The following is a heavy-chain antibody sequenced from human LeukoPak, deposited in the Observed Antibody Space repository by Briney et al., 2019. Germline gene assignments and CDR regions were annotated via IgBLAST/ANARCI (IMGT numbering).Heavy chain of an antibody. V-gene: IGHV1-2*02. CDR2: INPNSGGT. J-gene: IGHJ4*02. D-gene: IGHD3-22*01. CDR1: GYTFTGYY. Sequence: ASVKLSCKASGYTFTGYYMNWVRQAPGQGLEWMGSINPNSGGTNYAQTVQGRVTMTRDTSISTAYMELSRLRSDDTAVYYCARGDYDSSGYEVHYFDYWGQGTLLSVFS. CDR3: ARGDYDSSGYEVHYFDY.